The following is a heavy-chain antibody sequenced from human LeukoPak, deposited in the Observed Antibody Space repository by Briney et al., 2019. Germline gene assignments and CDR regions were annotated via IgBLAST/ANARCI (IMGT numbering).Heavy chain of an antibody. D-gene: IGHD1-26*01. CDR2: IFYSGST. Sequence: SETLSLTCTVSGGSISSTNFYWGWIRQPPGKGLEYIGRIFYSGSTQYNPSLKSRLTISVDTSRNQFSLTLSSVTAADTAEYYCARYSGGFHNFDCWGQGTLVTVSS. CDR3: ARYSGGFHNFDC. J-gene: IGHJ4*02. V-gene: IGHV4-39*01. CDR1: GGSISSTNFY.